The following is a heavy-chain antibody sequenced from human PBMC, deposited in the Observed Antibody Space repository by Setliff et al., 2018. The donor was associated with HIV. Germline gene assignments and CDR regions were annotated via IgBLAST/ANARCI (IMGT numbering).Heavy chain of an antibody. CDR3: ARDPVITMMVGPKFYFDY. V-gene: IGHV4-38-2*02. CDR1: GSSITTTYF. J-gene: IGHJ4*02. D-gene: IGHD3-22*01. CDR2: HYHDGTS. Sequence: SETLSLTCDFSGSSITTTYFWAWIRLPPGKGLEWVGSHYHDGTSFYNPSLKSRVTVSLDTSKNQFSLRLTSVTAADTAVYYCARDPVITMMVGPKFYFDYWAQGILVTVSS.